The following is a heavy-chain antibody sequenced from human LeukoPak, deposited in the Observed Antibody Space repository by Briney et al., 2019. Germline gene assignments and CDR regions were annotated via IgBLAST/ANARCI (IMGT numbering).Heavy chain of an antibody. V-gene: IGHV4-38-2*01. CDR2: IYHSGST. CDR1: GYSISSGYY. D-gene: IGHD3-3*01. CDR3: ARGITIFGVVNNWFDP. J-gene: IGHJ5*02. Sequence: SETLSLTCAVSGYSISSGYYWGWIRQPPGKGLEWIESIYHSGSTYYNPSLKSRVTISVDTSKNQFSLKLSSVTAADTAVYYCARGITIFGVVNNWFDPWGQGTLVTVSS.